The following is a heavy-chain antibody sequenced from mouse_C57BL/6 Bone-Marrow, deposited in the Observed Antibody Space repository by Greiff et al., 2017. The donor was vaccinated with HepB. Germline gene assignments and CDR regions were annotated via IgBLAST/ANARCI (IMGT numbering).Heavy chain of an antibody. CDR3: ARILLLRSYWYFDV. D-gene: IGHD1-1*01. V-gene: IGHV1-5*01. CDR1: GYTFTSYW. CDR2: IYPGNSDT. Sequence: EVQLQESGTVLARPGASVKMSCKTSGYTFTSYWMHWVKQRPGQGLEWIGAIYPGNSDTSYNQKFKGKAKLTAVTSASTAYMELSSLTSEDSAVYYCARILLLRSYWYFDVWGTGTTVTVSS. J-gene: IGHJ1*03.